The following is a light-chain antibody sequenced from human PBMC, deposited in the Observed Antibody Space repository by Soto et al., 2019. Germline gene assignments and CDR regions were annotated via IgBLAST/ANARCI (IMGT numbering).Light chain of an antibody. CDR2: GAS. V-gene: IGKV1-39*01. J-gene: IGKJ4*01. Sequence: IQMTQSPSSLSASVGDRVTITCRASQSINNYLSWYQQKPGKAPNLLIFGASTLQSGVPSRFSGSGSGTDFTLTISCLQSEDFATYYCQQYYSFPLTFGGGTKVDI. CDR1: QSINNY. CDR3: QQYYSFPLT.